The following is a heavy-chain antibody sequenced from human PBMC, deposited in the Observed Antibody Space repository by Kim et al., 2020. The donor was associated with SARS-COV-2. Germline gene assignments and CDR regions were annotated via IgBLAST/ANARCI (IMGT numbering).Heavy chain of an antibody. CDR1: GYTFTASP. V-gene: IGHV1-3*04. CDR2: NNTATGNT. J-gene: IGHJ4*02. CDR3: ARGGIPLWLV. D-gene: IGHD3-9*01. Sequence: ASVKVSCKASGYTFTASPMHWLRQAPGHGLEWLGWNNTATGNTRYSQKLQGRVTISRDTYAHTVYVELSSLTSEDTAIYFCARGGIPLWLVWGQGAQVTV.